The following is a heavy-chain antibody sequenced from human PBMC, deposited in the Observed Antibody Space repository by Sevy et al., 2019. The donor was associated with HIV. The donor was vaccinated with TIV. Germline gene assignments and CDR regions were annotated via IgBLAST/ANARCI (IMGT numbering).Heavy chain of an antibody. CDR2: ISSSSSYI. V-gene: IGHV3-21*01. CDR3: ARGSGSSDPL. D-gene: IGHD1-26*01. CDR1: GFTFSSYS. Sequence: GGYLRLSCAASGFTFSSYSMNWVRQAPGKGLEWVSSISSSSSYIYYADSVKGRFTISRDNAKNSLYLQMNSLRAEDTAVYYCARGSGSSDPLWGQGTLVTVSS. J-gene: IGHJ4*02.